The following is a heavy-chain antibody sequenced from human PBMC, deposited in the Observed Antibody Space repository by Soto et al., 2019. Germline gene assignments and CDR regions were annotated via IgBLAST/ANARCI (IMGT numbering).Heavy chain of an antibody. V-gene: IGHV1-8*02. CDR3: ARLASAGTLNWFDP. CDR1: GYTFINFD. J-gene: IGHJ5*02. CDR2: MNPGSGNT. Sequence: QVQLVQSGAEVKEPGASVRVSCKASGYTFINFDISWVRQAAGQGREWLGWMNPGSGNTGYASKFQGRVAMTRDASTGTYHLELSSLTSDDTSVSYCARLASAGTLNWFDPWGQGTLVTVSS. D-gene: IGHD6-13*01.